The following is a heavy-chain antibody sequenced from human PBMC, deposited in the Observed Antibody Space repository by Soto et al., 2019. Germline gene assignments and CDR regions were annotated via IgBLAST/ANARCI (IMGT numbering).Heavy chain of an antibody. Sequence: VQLVESGGGLVKPGGSLRLSCAASGFTFSSYSMNWVRQAPGKGLEWVSSISSSSSYIYYADSVKGRFTISRDNAKNSLYLQMNSLRAEDTAVYYCATHYCSGGSCYGIGFDYWGQGTLVTVSS. J-gene: IGHJ4*02. CDR2: ISSSSSYI. CDR3: ATHYCSGGSCYGIGFDY. V-gene: IGHV3-21*01. D-gene: IGHD2-15*01. CDR1: GFTFSSYS.